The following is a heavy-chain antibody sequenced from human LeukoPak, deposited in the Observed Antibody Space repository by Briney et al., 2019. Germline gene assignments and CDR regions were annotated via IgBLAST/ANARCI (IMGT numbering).Heavy chain of an antibody. CDR1: GFTFSSYS. J-gene: IGHJ4*02. CDR3: ARNYYGSGSYQY. D-gene: IGHD3-10*01. V-gene: IGHV3-21*01. Sequence: GGSLRLSCAASGFTFSSYSMNWVRQPPGKGLEWVSSISSSSSYIYYADSVKGRFTISRDNAKNSLYMQMNSLRAEDTAVYYCARNYYGSGSYQYWGQGTLVTVSS. CDR2: ISSSSSYI.